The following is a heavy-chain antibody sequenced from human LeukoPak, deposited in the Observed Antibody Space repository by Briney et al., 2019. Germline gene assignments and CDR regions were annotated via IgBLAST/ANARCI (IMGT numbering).Heavy chain of an antibody. D-gene: IGHD3-10*01. CDR2: ISSSSNKI. CDR1: GFTFSSYT. Sequence: GGSLRLSCAASGFTFSSYTMNWVRQAPGKGLEWVSYISSSSNKIYYADSLKGRFTISRDNARNSLYLQMNSLRAEDTAVYYCARGSRNDDLLLWFGELSSFDYWGQGTLVTVSS. V-gene: IGHV3-48*01. CDR3: ARGSRNDDLLLWFGELSSFDY. J-gene: IGHJ4*02.